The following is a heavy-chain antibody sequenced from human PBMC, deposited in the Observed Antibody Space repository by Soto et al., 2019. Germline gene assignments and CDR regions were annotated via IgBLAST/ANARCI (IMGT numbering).Heavy chain of an antibody. J-gene: IGHJ5*02. D-gene: IGHD6-19*01. CDR2: INPSGST. V-gene: IGHV4-34*01. Sequence: SETLSLTCAVYGGSFSGYYWSWIRQPPGTGLGWIGEINPSGSTNYNPSLKSRFTISLDTSKNQLSLKLSSVTAEDPAVYYCERTGSSGWHTWFDPWGQGTLVTVSS. CDR1: GGSFSGYY. CDR3: ERTGSSGWHTWFDP.